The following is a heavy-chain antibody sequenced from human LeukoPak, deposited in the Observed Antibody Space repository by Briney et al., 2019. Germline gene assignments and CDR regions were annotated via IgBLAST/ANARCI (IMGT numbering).Heavy chain of an antibody. CDR2: ISAYNGNT. Sequence: ASVKVSCKASGYTFTSYGISWVRQAPGQGLEWVGWISAYNGNTNYAQKLQGRVTMTTDTSTSTAYMELRSLRSDDTAVYYCARGSALYYYGSGSYRYFDYWGQGTLVTVSS. V-gene: IGHV1-18*01. J-gene: IGHJ4*02. CDR1: GYTFTSYG. D-gene: IGHD3-10*01. CDR3: ARGSALYYYGSGSYRYFDY.